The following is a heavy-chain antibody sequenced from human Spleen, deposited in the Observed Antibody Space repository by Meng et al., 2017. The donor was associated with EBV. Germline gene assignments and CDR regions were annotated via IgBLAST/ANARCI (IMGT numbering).Heavy chain of an antibody. CDR3: ASLNDYSSGSTS. V-gene: IGHV1-69*08. CDR2: FTPIFGTT. CDR1: VGTFRRYT. Sequence: QLVPSGAEVKKPGSSMKVPCKASVGTFRRYTFSWVRQAPGPGLEWMAGFTPIFGTTNYAQKFDDRLTISADTSTTTVYMELSSLRSEDTAVYSCASLNDYSSGSTSWGQGTLVTVSS. D-gene: IGHD6-19*01. J-gene: IGHJ5*02.